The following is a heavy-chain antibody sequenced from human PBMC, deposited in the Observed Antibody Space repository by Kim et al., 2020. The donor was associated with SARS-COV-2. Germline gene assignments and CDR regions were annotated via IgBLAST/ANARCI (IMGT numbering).Heavy chain of an antibody. D-gene: IGHD2-2*01. CDR3: ARERVIVVVPASPRGAAFDI. V-gene: IGHV1-46*01. J-gene: IGHJ3*02. Sequence: ASVKVSCKASGYTFTSYYMHWVRQAPGQGLEWMGIINPSGGSTSYAQKFQGRVTMTRDTSTSTVYIELSSLRSEDTAVYYCARERVIVVVPASPRGAAFDIWGQGTRVTVSS. CDR1: GYTFTSYY. CDR2: INPSGGST.